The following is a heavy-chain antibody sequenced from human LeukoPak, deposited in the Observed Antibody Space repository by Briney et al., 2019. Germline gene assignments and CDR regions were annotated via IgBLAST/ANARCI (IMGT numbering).Heavy chain of an antibody. D-gene: IGHD3-22*01. V-gene: IGHV3-7*01. CDR3: ARVDSAEKRDFDY. Sequence: GGSLRLSCAASGFTFSNYWVTWVPQAPGKGLEGVANIKEGGSEKYYVDSVKGRFTIFRDNAKNSAFLQMNNLRAEETARYYCARVDSAEKRDFDYWGQGTLVTVSS. J-gene: IGHJ4*02. CDR2: IKEGGSEK. CDR1: GFTFSNYW.